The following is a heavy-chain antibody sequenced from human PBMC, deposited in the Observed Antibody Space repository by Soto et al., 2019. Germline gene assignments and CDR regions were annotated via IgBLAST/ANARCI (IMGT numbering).Heavy chain of an antibody. Sequence: QVQLVQSGAEVKKPGASVKISCKASGYNFTSHDINWMRQTTGQGLEWMGWMNPNSGHTNSAQKFQGRVTMTRDTSINTAYMELTNLRSEDTAIYYCASDMSTTWGQGTLVTVSS. V-gene: IGHV1-8*01. CDR1: GYNFTSHD. J-gene: IGHJ5*02. CDR2: MNPNSGHT. D-gene: IGHD2-2*01. CDR3: ASDMSTT.